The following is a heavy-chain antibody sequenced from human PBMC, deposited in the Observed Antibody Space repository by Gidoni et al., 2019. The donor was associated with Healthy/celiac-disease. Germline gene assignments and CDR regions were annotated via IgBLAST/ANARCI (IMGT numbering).Heavy chain of an antibody. J-gene: IGHJ4*02. CDR3: ARGGGAGGGAVYYFDY. D-gene: IGHD3-16*01. Sequence: QVQLQQWGAGLLKPSETLSLTCAVYGGSFSGYYWSWIRQPPGKGLEWIGEINHSGSTNYNTSLKSRVTISVDTSKNQCSLKLSSVTAADTAVYYCARGGGAGGGAVYYFDYWGQGTLVTVSS. CDR2: INHSGST. V-gene: IGHV4-34*01. CDR1: GGSFSGYY.